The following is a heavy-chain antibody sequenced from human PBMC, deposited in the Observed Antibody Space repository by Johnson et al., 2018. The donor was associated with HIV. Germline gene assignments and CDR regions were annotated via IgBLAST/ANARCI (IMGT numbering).Heavy chain of an antibody. CDR3: AKDLINSGIDPQAFDI. CDR2: ISWNSGTI. CDR1: GFTFDEYA. D-gene: IGHD1-26*01. V-gene: IGHV3-9*01. Sequence: VQLVESGGGLVQPGRSLRLSCAATGFTFDEYAMHWVRQPPGKGLEWVSGISWNSGTIGYADSVKGRFTISRDNAKNSLFLQMNSLRAEDTALYYCAKDLINSGIDPQAFDIWGQGTMVSVSS. J-gene: IGHJ3*02.